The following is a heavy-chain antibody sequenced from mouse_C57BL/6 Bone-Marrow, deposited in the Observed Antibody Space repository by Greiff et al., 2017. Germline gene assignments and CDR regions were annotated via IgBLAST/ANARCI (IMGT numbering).Heavy chain of an antibody. CDR1: GYTFTSYW. V-gene: IGHV1-53*01. J-gene: IGHJ4*01. CDR2: INPSNGGT. Sequence: VQLQQPGTELVKPGASVKLSCKASGYTFTSYWMHWVKQRPGQGLEWIGNINPSNGGTNYNEKFKSKATLTVDKSSSTAYMQLSSLTSEDSAVYYCAKGPYGSSSYYYAMDYWGQGTSVTVSS. CDR3: AKGPYGSSSYYYAMDY. D-gene: IGHD1-1*01.